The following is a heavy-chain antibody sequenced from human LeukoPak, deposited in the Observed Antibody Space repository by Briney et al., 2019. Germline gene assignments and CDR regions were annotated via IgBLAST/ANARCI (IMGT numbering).Heavy chain of an antibody. V-gene: IGHV1-69*13. CDR1: GGTFSSYA. CDR3: ARSLYDFWSGYLVY. D-gene: IGHD3-3*01. CDR2: IIPIFGTA. J-gene: IGHJ4*02. Sequence: SVKVSCKASGGTFSSYAISWVRQAPGQGLEWMGGIIPIFGTANYAQKFQGRVTITADGSTSTAYMELSSLRSEDTAVYYCARSLYDFWSGYLVYWGQGTLVTVSS.